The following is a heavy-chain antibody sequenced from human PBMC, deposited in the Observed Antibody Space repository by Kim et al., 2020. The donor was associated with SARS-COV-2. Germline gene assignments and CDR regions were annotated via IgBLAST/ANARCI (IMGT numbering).Heavy chain of an antibody. J-gene: IGHJ3*02. D-gene: IGHD6-13*01. V-gene: IGHV3-30*02. Sequence: ADSVKGRFPISRDNSKNTLYLQMISLRSGDTAVYYCAKAWYSTYGDAFDIWGQGTLVTVSS. CDR3: AKAWYSTYGDAFDI.